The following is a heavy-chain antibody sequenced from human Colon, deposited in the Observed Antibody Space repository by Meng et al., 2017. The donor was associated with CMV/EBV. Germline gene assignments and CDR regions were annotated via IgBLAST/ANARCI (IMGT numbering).Heavy chain of an antibody. J-gene: IGHJ5*02. CDR1: GGSISSSDW. D-gene: IGHD6-13*01. CDR3: ARDLGAAAVDGRWFDP. CDR2: IYHSGST. V-gene: IGHV4-4*02. Sequence: GGSISSSDWWSWVRQTPGKGLEWIGEIYHSGSTNYNPSLKSRVSMSVDKSKNHFSLNLFSVTAADTAVYYCARDLGAAAVDGRWFDPWGQGTLVTVSS.